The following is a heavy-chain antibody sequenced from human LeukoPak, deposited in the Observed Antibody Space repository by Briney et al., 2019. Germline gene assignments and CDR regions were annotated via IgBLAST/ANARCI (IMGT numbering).Heavy chain of an antibody. D-gene: IGHD3-16*01. CDR3: AKPFLRELVWGSLDY. CDR2: ISYDGSNK. CDR1: GFTFSSYA. J-gene: IGHJ4*02. V-gene: IGHV3-30*04. Sequence: GGSLRLSCAASGFTFSSYAMHWVRQAPGKGLKWVAVISYDGSNKYYADSVKGRFTISRDNSKNTLYLQMNILRAEDTAVYYCAKPFLRELVWGSLDYWGQGTLVTVSS.